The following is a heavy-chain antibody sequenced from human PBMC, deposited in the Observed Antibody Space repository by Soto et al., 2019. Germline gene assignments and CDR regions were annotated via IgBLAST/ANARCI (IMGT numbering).Heavy chain of an antibody. V-gene: IGHV5-51*01. CDR3: ARQRWDTSGYYSGPFDS. D-gene: IGHD3-3*01. CDR1: GYSFTSHW. CDR2: IYPGDSDT. J-gene: IGHJ4*02. Sequence: LKISCKGSGYSFTSHWVGWVRQMPGKGLEWMGIIYPGDSDTRYSPSFQGQVIISADTSISTAYLQWSSLKASDTAVYYCARQRWDTSGYYSGPFDSWGLGTLVTVSS.